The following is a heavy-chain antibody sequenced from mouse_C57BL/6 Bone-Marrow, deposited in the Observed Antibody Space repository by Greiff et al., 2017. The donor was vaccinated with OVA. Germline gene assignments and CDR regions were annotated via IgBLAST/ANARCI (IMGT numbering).Heavy chain of an antibody. D-gene: IGHD1-1*01. CDR1: GYTFTSYW. Sequence: QVQLQQPGAELVRPGSSVKLSCKASGYTFTSYWMHWVKQRPIQGLEWIGNIDPSDSETHYNQKFKDKATLTVDKSSSTAYMQLSSLTSEDSAVYYCAREVGATGAWFAYWGQGTLVTVSA. J-gene: IGHJ3*01. V-gene: IGHV1-52*01. CDR2: IDPSDSET. CDR3: AREVGATGAWFAY.